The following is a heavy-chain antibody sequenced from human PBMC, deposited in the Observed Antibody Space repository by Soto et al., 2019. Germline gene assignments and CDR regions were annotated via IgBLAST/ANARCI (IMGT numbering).Heavy chain of an antibody. V-gene: IGHV3-11*01. CDR2: ISSSGNTI. J-gene: IGHJ4*02. Sequence: QVQLVESGGGLVQPGGSLRLSCAASGFTFSDDLMSWIRQAPGKGLEWVSYISSSGNTIYYEDSVKGRFTISRDNARCSLYLQMKGLREAETAVYYCGRPGPYRCTSCFRIDYWGQGTLVTVSS. CDR3: GRPGPYRCTSCFRIDY. CDR1: GFTFSDDL. D-gene: IGHD2-2*01.